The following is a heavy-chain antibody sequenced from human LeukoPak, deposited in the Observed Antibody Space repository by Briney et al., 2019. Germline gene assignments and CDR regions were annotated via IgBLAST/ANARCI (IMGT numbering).Heavy chain of an antibody. CDR1: GVSISSMSYY. V-gene: IGHV4-39*01. Sequence: SETQSLACNVSGVSISSMSYYWGWVRQPPGKGLEWIGSNYYSGSTDYCPSLKSRVTISVDTSKNQFSLKLTSVTAADTAVYYCASRYYSSYQMDVWGKGTTVIVSS. CDR2: NYYSGST. J-gene: IGHJ6*03. CDR3: ASRYYSSYQMDV.